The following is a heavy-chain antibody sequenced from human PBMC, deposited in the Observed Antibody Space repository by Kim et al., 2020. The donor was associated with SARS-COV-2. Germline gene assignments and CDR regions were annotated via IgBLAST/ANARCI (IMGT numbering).Heavy chain of an antibody. CDR2: IDQDGGEK. CDR3: ARRDFTSGWYTSGREVHNWFDP. J-gene: IGHJ5*02. V-gene: IGHV3-7*01. Sequence: GGSLRLACAASGFSFRSYRMSWVRQAPGKGLEWVANIDQDGGEKSYVDSLKGRFTISRDNAKDSVYLQMNSLRAEDTAVYYCARRDFTSGWYTSGREVHNWFDPWGQGTLVTVSP. D-gene: IGHD6-19*01. CDR1: GFSFRSYR.